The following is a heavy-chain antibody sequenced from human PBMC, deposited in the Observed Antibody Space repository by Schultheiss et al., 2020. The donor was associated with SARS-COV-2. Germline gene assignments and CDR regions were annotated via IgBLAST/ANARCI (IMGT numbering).Heavy chain of an antibody. V-gene: IGHV1-18*04. CDR2: ISAHNGDT. CDR1: GYKFISHG. CDR3: ARAPWSVVQTHLDFFDS. Sequence: ASVKVSCKASGYKFISHGISWVRQAPGQGLEWMGWISAHNGDTRSAQKFQERVTMTIDASTSTTYMDLRSLRFDDTDVYYCARAPWSVVQTHLDFFDSWGQGTLVT. J-gene: IGHJ4*02. D-gene: IGHD2-15*01.